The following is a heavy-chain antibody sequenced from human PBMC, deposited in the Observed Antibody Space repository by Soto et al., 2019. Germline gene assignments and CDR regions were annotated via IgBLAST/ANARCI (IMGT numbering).Heavy chain of an antibody. Sequence: FLRLSCAASGFTFSSYWMSWVRQAPVKGLERVANIKQDGSEKYYLDSVKGRFTISRDNAKNSLYLQMNSLRAEDTAVYYCARNGGGGEAYYYGMDVWGQGSTVTVSS. CDR3: ARNGGGGEAYYYGMDV. V-gene: IGHV3-7*01. CDR1: GFTFSSYW. D-gene: IGHD4-17*01. CDR2: IKQDGSEK. J-gene: IGHJ6*01.